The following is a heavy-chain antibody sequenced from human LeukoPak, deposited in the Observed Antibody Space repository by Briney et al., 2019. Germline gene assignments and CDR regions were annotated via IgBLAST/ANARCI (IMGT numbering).Heavy chain of an antibody. J-gene: IGHJ5*02. CDR3: VNWAGHCGDTICQTPGNWFDP. CDR2: FDPEDGKT. Sequence: ASVKVSCKVSGYTLSELSMHWVRQAPGKGLEWMGGFDPEDGKTIYAQKFRDKVILTEDTSTDTAYMELTILTFEDTAVYYCVNWAGHCGDTICQTPGNWFDPWGQGTLVTVSS. D-gene: IGHD2-2*01. CDR1: GYTLSELS. V-gene: IGHV1-24*01.